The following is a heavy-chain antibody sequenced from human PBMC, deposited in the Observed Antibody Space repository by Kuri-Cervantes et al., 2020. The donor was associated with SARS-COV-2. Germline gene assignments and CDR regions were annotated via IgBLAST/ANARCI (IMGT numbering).Heavy chain of an antibody. V-gene: IGHV4-39*07. CDR2: IYFTGST. D-gene: IGHD3-3*01. CDR1: GDSVTTSTFY. J-gene: IGHJ4*02. CDR3: ARSEAWDDYYFDY. Sequence: SETLSLTCTVSGDSVTTSTFYWGWIRQAPGKGLEWIGTIYFTGSTDFNPSLKSRVTISVDTSKNQFSLKLSSVTAADTAVYYCARSEAWDDYYFDYWGQGTLVTVSS.